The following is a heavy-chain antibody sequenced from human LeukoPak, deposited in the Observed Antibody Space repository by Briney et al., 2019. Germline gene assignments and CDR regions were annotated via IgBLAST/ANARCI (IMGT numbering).Heavy chain of an antibody. Sequence: GGSLRLSCAASGFTFDDYAMHWVRQAPGKGLEWVSGISWKSGNIGYADSVKGRFTISRDNAKNSLYLQMNSLRAEDTALYYCAKDMTRDGYTATLDYWGQGTLVTVSS. CDR3: AKDMTRDGYTATLDY. J-gene: IGHJ4*02. CDR1: GFTFDDYA. CDR2: ISWKSGNI. D-gene: IGHD5-24*01. V-gene: IGHV3-9*01.